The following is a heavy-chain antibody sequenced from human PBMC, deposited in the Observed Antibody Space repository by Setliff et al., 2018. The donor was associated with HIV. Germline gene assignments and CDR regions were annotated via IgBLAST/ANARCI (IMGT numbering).Heavy chain of an antibody. J-gene: IGHJ4*02. V-gene: IGHV4-39*01. CDR1: GGSISRSHLY. CDR2: IFYTGSTY. D-gene: IGHD6-13*01. CDR3: ARSPAAEGF. Sequence: PSETLSLTCTVSGGSISRSHLYWGWIRQPPGKGLEWIGSIFYTGSTYYYNPSLKSRVTISVDASNIQFSLKLSSVTATDTAVYYCARSPAAEGFWGQGTLVTVSS.